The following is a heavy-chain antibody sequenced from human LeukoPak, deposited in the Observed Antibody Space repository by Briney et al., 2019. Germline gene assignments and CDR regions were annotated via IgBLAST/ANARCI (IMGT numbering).Heavy chain of an antibody. CDR3: VRDVSQRRHFDY. D-gene: IGHD1-1*01. V-gene: IGHV4-30-2*01. Sequence: SETLSLTCTVSGDSISSGAYYWSWIRQPPGKGLEWIGYFYGSGSASYNPSLKSRVTISVDRSNNQFSLKMSSVTAADTAVYYCVRDVSQRRHFDYWGQGTLVTVSS. CDR1: GDSISSGAYY. J-gene: IGHJ4*02. CDR2: FYGSGSA.